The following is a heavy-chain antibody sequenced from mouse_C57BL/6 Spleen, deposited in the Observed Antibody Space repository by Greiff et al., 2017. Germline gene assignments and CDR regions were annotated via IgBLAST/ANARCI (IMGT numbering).Heavy chain of an antibody. CDR1: GYTFTSYW. CDR2: IDPSDSYT. V-gene: IGHV1-59*01. J-gene: IGHJ4*01. CDR3: ARLGRNAMDD. Sequence: VLLQQPGAELVRPGTSVKLSCKASGYTFTSYWMHWVKQRPGQGLEWIGVIDPSDSYTNYTQKFKGKATLTVDTSSSTAYMQLSSLTSEDSAVYYCARLGRNAMDDWGQGTSVTVSS. D-gene: IGHD4-1*01.